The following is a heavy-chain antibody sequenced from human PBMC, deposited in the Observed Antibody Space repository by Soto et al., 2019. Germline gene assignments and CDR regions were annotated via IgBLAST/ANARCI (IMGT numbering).Heavy chain of an antibody. D-gene: IGHD6-13*01. CDR1: GFSLSTSGMC. CDR2: IDWDDDK. CDR3: SRISIAGPGGRYFVF. J-gene: IGHJ4*02. Sequence: SGPTLVNPTQTLTLTCTFSGFSLSTSGMCVSWIRQPPGKALEWLALIDWDDDKYYSTSLKTRLTISKDTSKNQVVLTMTNMDTVDTATYYCSRISIAGPGGRYFVFRGPGTLGT. V-gene: IGHV2-70*01.